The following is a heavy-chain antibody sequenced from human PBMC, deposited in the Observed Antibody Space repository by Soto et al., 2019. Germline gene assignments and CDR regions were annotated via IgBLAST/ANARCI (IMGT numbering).Heavy chain of an antibody. J-gene: IGHJ5*01. CDR2: IYPGDSDT. CDR3: ATLTNIGLLLDRSGYVFDS. D-gene: IGHD3-22*01. Sequence: GESLKISCKGSGYKPSTWHNFTSYWIAWVRQMPGEGLEWMGIIYPGDSDTRYSPSFQGQVTISADKSINTVYLQWSSLKASDTAMYYCATLTNIGLLLDRSGYVFDSWGQGTQVTVSS. CDR1: GYKPSTWHNFTSYW. V-gene: IGHV5-51*01.